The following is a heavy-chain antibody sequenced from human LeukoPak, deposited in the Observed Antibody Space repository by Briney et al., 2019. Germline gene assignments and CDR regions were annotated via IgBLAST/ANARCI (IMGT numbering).Heavy chain of an antibody. CDR2: MTPKTGNS. Sequence: GASVKVSCKASGYMFINYDINWVRQAAGQGLEWMAWMTPKTGNSGYAQRFQGRVTLTRDTSTDTAYMELSNLGSEDTAVYYCARKTCTTTSCLHPWGQGTVVTVSS. D-gene: IGHD2-2*01. CDR3: ARKTCTTTSCLHP. V-gene: IGHV1-8*01. J-gene: IGHJ5*02. CDR1: GYMFINYD.